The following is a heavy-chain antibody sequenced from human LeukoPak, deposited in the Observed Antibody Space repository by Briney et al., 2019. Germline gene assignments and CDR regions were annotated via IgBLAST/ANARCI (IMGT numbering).Heavy chain of an antibody. V-gene: IGHV7-4-1*02. J-gene: IGHJ4*02. Sequence: ASVKVSCKASGYTFTSYDINWVRQAPGQGLEWMGWINTNTGNPTYAQGFTGRFVFSLDTSVSTAYLQINSLKAEDTAVYYCAREGRSGSSWFLANWGQGVLVTVSS. D-gene: IGHD6-13*01. CDR2: INTNTGNP. CDR1: GYTFTSYD. CDR3: AREGRSGSSWFLAN.